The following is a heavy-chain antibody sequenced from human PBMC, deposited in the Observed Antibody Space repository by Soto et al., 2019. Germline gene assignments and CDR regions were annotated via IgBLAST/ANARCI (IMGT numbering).Heavy chain of an antibody. CDR1: GGSFSGYQ. V-gene: IGHV4-34*01. J-gene: IGHJ6*03. D-gene: IGHD3-10*01. CDR2: INDSGNI. Sequence: QVQLQQWGAGLLKPSETLSLTCAVYGGSFSGYQWSWIRQTPGKGHEWIGEINDSGNINYNPSHRSRGRIFLDTTQKQISQKLSSVTGADRAVYYCARGLILWFWELSRPGGYYYYLDVWGKGTTVIVSS. CDR3: ARGLILWFWELSRPGGYYYYLDV.